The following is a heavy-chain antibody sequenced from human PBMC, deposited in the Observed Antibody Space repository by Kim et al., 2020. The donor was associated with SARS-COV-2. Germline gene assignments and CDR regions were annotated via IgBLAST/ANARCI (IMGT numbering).Heavy chain of an antibody. CDR2: IYYSGST. D-gene: IGHD3-22*01. CDR1: GGSISSGGYY. V-gene: IGHV4-31*03. CDR3: ASDSGYYSFFDY. Sequence: SETLSLTCTVSGGSISSGGYYWSWIRQHPGKGLEWIGYIYYSGSTYYNPSLKSRVTISVDTSKNQFSLKLSSVTAADAAVYYCASDSGYYSFFDYWGQGTLVTVSS. J-gene: IGHJ4*02.